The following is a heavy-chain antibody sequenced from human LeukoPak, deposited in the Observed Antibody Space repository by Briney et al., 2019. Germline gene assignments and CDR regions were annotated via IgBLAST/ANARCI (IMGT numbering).Heavy chain of an antibody. CDR1: GGSISSGSYY. Sequence: SQTLSLTCTVSGGSISSGSYYWSWIRQPAGKGLEWIGRIYTSGSINYNPSLKSRVTISVDTSRNQFSLNLNSVTAADTAVYYCAREIDGSGYYSSGERAFDIWGQGTMVTVS. J-gene: IGHJ3*02. D-gene: IGHD3-22*01. V-gene: IGHV4-61*02. CDR2: IYTSGSI. CDR3: AREIDGSGYYSSGERAFDI.